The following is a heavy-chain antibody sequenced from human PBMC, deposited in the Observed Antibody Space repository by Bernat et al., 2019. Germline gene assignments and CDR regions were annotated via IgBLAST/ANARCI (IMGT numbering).Heavy chain of an antibody. CDR2: IWYDGSNK. CDR1: GFTFSSYG. V-gene: IGHV3-33*01. Sequence: QVQLVESGGGVVQPGRSLRLSCAASGFTFSSYGMHWVRQAPGKGLEWVAGIWYDGSNKYYADSGKGRLTISRYNSKNTLYRQMSSLRAEDTAVYYCARDPSAVQLEQPPPLDYWGQGTLVTVSS. J-gene: IGHJ4*02. D-gene: IGHD1-1*01. CDR3: ARDPSAVQLEQPPPLDY.